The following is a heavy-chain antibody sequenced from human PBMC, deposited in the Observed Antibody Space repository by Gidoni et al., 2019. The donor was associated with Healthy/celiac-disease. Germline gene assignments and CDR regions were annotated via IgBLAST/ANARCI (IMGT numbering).Heavy chain of an antibody. V-gene: IGHV3-48*03. CDR3: ARGRGDREWDYYGMDV. D-gene: IGHD3-3*01. Sequence: EVQLVESGGGLVQPGGSLRLSCAASGFTFSRYEMNWVRQAPGKGLEWVSYISSSGSTIYYADSVKGRFTISRDNAKNSLYLQMNSLRAEDTAVYYCARGRGDREWDYYGMDVWGQGTTVTVSS. J-gene: IGHJ6*02. CDR2: ISSSGSTI. CDR1: GFTFSRYE.